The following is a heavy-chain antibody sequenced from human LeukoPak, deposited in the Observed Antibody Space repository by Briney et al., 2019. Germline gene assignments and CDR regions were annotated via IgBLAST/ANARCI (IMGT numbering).Heavy chain of an antibody. J-gene: IGHJ4*02. CDR2: IKQDGSEK. Sequence: PGGSLRLSCAASGFTFSSYWMSWVRQAPGKGLEWVANIKQDGSEKYYVDPVKGRFTISRDNAKNSLYLQMNSLRVEDTAVYYCARDLRYGGIPSDYWGQGTLVTVSS. D-gene: IGHD2-15*01. CDR3: ARDLRYGGIPSDY. CDR1: GFTFSSYW. V-gene: IGHV3-7*01.